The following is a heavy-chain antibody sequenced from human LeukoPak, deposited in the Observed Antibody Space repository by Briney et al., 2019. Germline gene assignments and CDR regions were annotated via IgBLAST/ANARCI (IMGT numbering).Heavy chain of an antibody. CDR1: GFIFSSYT. V-gene: IGHV3-48*02. Sequence: PGGSLRLSCAASGFIFSSYTMNWVRQAPGKGLEWISYVNSYSNIIYYADSVKGRFTISRDNAKNLLYLQMNSLRHEDTAVYYCARPLSGYYSPGSDYWGQGTLVTVSS. J-gene: IGHJ4*02. CDR3: ARPLSGYYSPGSDY. CDR2: VNSYSNII. D-gene: IGHD3-22*01.